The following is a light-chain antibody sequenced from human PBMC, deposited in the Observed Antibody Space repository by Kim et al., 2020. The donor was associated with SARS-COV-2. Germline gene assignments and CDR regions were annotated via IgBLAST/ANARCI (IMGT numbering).Light chain of an antibody. CDR2: YDD. Sequence: SYELTQPPSMSVAPGKTASITCGGNSIGGKSVHWYQRKPGQAPVLVIYYDDSRPSGIPERFSASNFGNTAALTISRVEAGDEADYYCQVWDSSSDQVVFGGGTQLTVL. V-gene: IGLV3-21*04. CDR1: SIGGKS. J-gene: IGLJ2*01. CDR3: QVWDSSSDQVV.